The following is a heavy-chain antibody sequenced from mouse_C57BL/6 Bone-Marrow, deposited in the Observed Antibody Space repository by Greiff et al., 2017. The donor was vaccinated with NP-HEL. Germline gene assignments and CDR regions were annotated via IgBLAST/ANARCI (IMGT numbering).Heavy chain of an antibody. J-gene: IGHJ2*01. V-gene: IGHV1-66*01. CDR2: IYPGSGNT. Sequence: VQLQQSGPELVKPGASVKISCKASGYSFTSYYIHWVKQRPGQGIEWIGWIYPGSGNTKYNEKFKGKATLTADTSSSTAYMQLSSLTSEDSAVYYCARRNSDYWGQGTTLTVSS. CDR3: ARRNSDY. CDR1: GYSFTSYY.